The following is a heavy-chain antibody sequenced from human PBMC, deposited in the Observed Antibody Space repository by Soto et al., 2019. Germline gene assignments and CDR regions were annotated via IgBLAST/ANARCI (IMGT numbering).Heavy chain of an antibody. D-gene: IGHD3-3*02. Sequence: ASVKVSCKASGYTFSSFDISWVRQAPGQGLEWMGWTSGYSGKSKYAQKFQGRVTMTTDTSTNTAYMEMRSLTSDDMAVYYCARVISGHVDAFGPWGQGTLVTVSS. CDR2: TSGYSGKS. J-gene: IGHJ4*03. V-gene: IGHV1-18*03. CDR1: GYTFSSFD. CDR3: ARVISGHVDAFGP.